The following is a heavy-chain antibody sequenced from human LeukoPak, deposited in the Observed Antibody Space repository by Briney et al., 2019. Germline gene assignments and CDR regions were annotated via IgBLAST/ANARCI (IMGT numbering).Heavy chain of an antibody. D-gene: IGHD1-26*01. CDR3: VRQDSGSYLGGY. CDR2: INSDGTNT. CDR1: GITFSSYA. J-gene: IGHJ4*02. Sequence: GGSLRLSCAASGITFSSYAMSWVRQAPGTGPVWVSYINSDGTNTDYADSVKGRFTIFRDNAKKTLYLQMNSLRAEDTAVYYCVRQDSGSYLGGYWGQGTLVTVSS. V-gene: IGHV3-74*01.